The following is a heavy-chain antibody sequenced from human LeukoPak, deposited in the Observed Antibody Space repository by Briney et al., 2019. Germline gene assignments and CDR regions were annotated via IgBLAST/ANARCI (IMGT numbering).Heavy chain of an antibody. Sequence: ASVKVSCTASGYTFTSYGISWVRQAPGQGLEWMGWISAYNGNTNYAQKLQGRVTMTTDTSTSTAYMELRSLRSDDTAVYYCARDLEGYCTNGVCYDYFDYWGQGTLVTVSS. CDR1: GYTFTSYG. V-gene: IGHV1-18*01. CDR3: ARDLEGYCTNGVCYDYFDY. CDR2: ISAYNGNT. J-gene: IGHJ4*02. D-gene: IGHD2-8*01.